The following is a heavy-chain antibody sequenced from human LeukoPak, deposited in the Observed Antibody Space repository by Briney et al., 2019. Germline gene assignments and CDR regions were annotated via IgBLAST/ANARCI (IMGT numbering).Heavy chain of an antibody. CDR2: INYNSGSI. Sequence: GGSLRLSCAASGFTLATYGMSWVRQAPGRGLEWVSGINYNSGSIGYADSVKGRFTVSRDNAKNSLYLQMNSLRAEDTALYYCARDPPGGGRDYFDYWGQGTLVTVSS. V-gene: IGHV3-20*04. D-gene: IGHD3-10*01. CDR1: GFTLATYG. CDR3: ARDPPGGGRDYFDY. J-gene: IGHJ4*02.